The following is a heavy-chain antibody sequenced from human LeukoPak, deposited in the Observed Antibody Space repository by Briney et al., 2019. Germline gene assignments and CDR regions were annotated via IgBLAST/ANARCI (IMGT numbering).Heavy chain of an antibody. CDR2: VYYSGST. D-gene: IGHD2/OR15-2a*01. J-gene: IGHJ5*02. CDR1: GGSISSYY. Sequence: LETLSLTCTVSGGSISSYYWSWIRQPPGKGLEWIGYVYYSGSTNYNPSLKSRVTISVDTSKNQFSLKLSSVTAADTAVYYCANFKNWFDPWGQGTLVTVSS. V-gene: IGHV4-59*08. CDR3: ANFKNWFDP.